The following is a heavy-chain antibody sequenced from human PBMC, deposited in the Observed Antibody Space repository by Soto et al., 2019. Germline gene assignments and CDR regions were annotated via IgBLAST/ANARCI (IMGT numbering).Heavy chain of an antibody. CDR2: IYHSGST. CDR1: SGSISSSNW. J-gene: IGHJ4*02. V-gene: IGHV4-4*02. Sequence: SETLSLTCAFSSGSISSSNWWSWVRQPPGKGLEWIGEIYHSGSTNYNPSLKSRVTISVDKSKNQFSLKLSSVTAADTAVYYCARESVAGYCSGGSCYGLDYWGQGTLVTVSS. D-gene: IGHD2-15*01. CDR3: ARESVAGYCSGGSCYGLDY.